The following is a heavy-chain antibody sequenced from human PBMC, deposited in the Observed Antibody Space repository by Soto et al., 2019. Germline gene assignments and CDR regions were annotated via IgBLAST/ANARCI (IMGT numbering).Heavy chain of an antibody. CDR2: INHSGST. V-gene: IGHV4-34*01. J-gene: IGHJ6*02. Sequence: XGTLSLTCAVYGGSFSGYYWSWIRQPPGKGLEWIGEINHSGSTNYNPSLKSRVTISVDTSKNQFSLKLRSVTAADTAVYYCARESRGADNYYYGMDVWGQGTTVTVSS. CDR3: ARESRGADNYYYGMDV. CDR1: GGSFSGYY. D-gene: IGHD2-15*01.